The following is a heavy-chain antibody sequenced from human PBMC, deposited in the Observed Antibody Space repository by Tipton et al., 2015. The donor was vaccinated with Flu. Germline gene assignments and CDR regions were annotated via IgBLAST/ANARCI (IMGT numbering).Heavy chain of an antibody. Sequence: RSLRLSCAASGFTFSNYGMHWLRQAAGKGLEWVSFISYSGRNKYYADSMRGRFTISRDNSKNTLYLQMHSLQTEDTAVYYCARGGGVVVSEIDAFDIWGQGTVVTVSS. CDR1: GFTFSNYG. V-gene: IGHV3-30*19. CDR2: ISYSGRNK. J-gene: IGHJ3*02. CDR3: ARGGGVVVSEIDAFDI. D-gene: IGHD2-21*01.